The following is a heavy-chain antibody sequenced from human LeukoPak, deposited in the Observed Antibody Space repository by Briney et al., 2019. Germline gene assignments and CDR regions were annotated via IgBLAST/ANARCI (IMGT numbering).Heavy chain of an antibody. CDR1: GYTFTGYY. CDR3: ARENVSAAIGYYYYMDV. Sequence: ASVKVSCKASGYTFTGYYTHWVRQAPGQGLEWMGWINPNSGGTNYAQKFQGRVTMTRDTSISTAYMELSRLRSDDTAVYYCARENVSAAIGYYYYMDVWGKGTTVTVSS. CDR2: INPNSGGT. D-gene: IGHD2-2*01. J-gene: IGHJ6*03. V-gene: IGHV1-2*02.